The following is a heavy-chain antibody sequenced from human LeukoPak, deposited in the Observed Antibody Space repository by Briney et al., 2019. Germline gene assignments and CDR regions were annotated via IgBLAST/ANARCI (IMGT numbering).Heavy chain of an antibody. Sequence: SETLSLNCAVYGGSFSGYYWSWIRQPPGKGLEWIGEINHSGSTNYNPSLKSRVTISVDTSKNQFSLKLSSVTAADTAVYYCARGGHITIFPFDYWGQGTLVTVSS. V-gene: IGHV4-34*01. CDR1: GGSFSGYY. D-gene: IGHD3-9*01. J-gene: IGHJ4*02. CDR2: INHSGST. CDR3: ARGGHITIFPFDY.